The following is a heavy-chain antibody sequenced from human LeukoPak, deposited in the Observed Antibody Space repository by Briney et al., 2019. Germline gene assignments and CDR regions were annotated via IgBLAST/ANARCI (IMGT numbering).Heavy chain of an antibody. V-gene: IGHV3-23*01. Sequence: GGSLRLSCAASGFPFDSYAMSWVRQAPGKGLEWVSTISGSGDSTYYADSVKGRFTISRDNAKNSLYLQMNSLRAEDTAVYYCARDMSYDWFDPWGQGTLVTVSS. CDR3: ARDMSYDWFDP. CDR1: GFPFDSYA. J-gene: IGHJ5*02. D-gene: IGHD3-10*01. CDR2: ISGSGDST.